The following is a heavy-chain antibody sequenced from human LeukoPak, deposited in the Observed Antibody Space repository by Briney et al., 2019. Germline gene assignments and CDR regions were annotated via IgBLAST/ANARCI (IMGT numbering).Heavy chain of an antibody. Sequence: SETLSLTCTVSGGSISGYYWSWIRQPQGKRLEWIGYISYSGSTNYNPSLKSRVTISVDTSKNQFSLKLSSVTAADTAVYYCARGGDGYFDYWGQGTLVTVSS. CDR2: ISYSGST. V-gene: IGHV4-59*01. J-gene: IGHJ4*02. CDR1: GGSISGYY. D-gene: IGHD5-24*01. CDR3: ARGGDGYFDY.